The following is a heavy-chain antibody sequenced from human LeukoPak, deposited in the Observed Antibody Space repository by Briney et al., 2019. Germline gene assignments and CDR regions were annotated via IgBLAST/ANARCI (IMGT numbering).Heavy chain of an antibody. CDR1: GFTFSNYA. CDR2: ISGSGGST. CDR3: AKIPNWGFIRSAFDI. D-gene: IGHD7-27*01. Sequence: PGGSLRLSCAASGFTFSNYAMSWVRRAPGKGLEWVSGISGSGGSTYYADSVKGRFTISRDNSKNTLYLQMNSLRAEDTAVYYCAKIPNWGFIRSAFDIWGQGTMVTVSS. V-gene: IGHV3-23*01. J-gene: IGHJ3*02.